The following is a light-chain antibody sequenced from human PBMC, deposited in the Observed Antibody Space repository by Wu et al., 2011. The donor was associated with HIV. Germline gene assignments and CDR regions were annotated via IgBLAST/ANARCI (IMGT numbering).Light chain of an antibody. J-gene: IGKJ5*01. CDR1: QGVSGY. Sequence: ESVLTQSPATLSLSPGERATLSCRASQGVSGYLAWYQQKPGQAPRLLINDASNRATGIPGRFSGSGSVTDFTLTISSLEPEDFAVYYCQQYGSSAPITFGQGTRLEIK. CDR3: QQYGSSAPIT. V-gene: IGKV3-11*01. CDR2: DAS.